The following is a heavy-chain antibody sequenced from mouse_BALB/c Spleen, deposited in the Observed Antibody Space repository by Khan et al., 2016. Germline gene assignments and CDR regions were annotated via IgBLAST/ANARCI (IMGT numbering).Heavy chain of an antibody. CDR2: INTENGEP. D-gene: IGHD1-1*01. J-gene: IGHJ3*01. Sequence: QIQLVQSGPELKKPGETVKISCKASGYTFTDYSMHWVKQAPGKGLKWMGWINTENGEPTYADNFKGRFTFSLDTSASTAYLQINNLKYEDSALSCYAPITTFPFAYWGQGTLVTVSA. CDR1: GYTFTDYS. V-gene: IGHV9-2-1*01. CDR3: APITTFPFAY.